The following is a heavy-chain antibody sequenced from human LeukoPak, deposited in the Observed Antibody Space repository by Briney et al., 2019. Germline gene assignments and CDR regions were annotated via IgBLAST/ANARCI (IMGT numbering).Heavy chain of an antibody. J-gene: IGHJ4*01. V-gene: IGHV3-74*01. CDR2: INSDGSST. CDR3: AKAPHYYTSATYWDYFEN. D-gene: IGHD3-10*01. Sequence: GGSLRLSCIASGFTFSSYLMHWVRQAPGKGLVWVSRINSDGSSTTYADSVEGRFTISRDNANNSLYLLMNSLRSEDTAFYYCAKAPHYYTSATYWDYFENWGQGSLVTVSS. CDR1: GFTFSSYL.